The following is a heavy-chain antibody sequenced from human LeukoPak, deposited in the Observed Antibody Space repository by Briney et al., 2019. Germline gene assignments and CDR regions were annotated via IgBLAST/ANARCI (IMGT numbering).Heavy chain of an antibody. CDR3: ARMLSDGDYDDY. CDR1: GGTFSSYA. D-gene: IGHD4-17*01. Sequence: SVKVSCKASGGTFSSYAISWVRQAPGQGLEWMGRIIPIFGIANYAQRFQGRVTITADKSTSTAYMELSSLRSEDTAVYYCARMLSDGDYDDYWGQGTLVTVSS. V-gene: IGHV1-69*04. J-gene: IGHJ4*02. CDR2: IIPIFGIA.